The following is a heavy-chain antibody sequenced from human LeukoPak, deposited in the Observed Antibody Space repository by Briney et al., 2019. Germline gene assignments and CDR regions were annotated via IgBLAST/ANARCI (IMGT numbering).Heavy chain of an antibody. Sequence: ASVKVSCKSSRYTFTRYDINGVRQATGQGLEWMGWMNPNSGNTGYAQEFQGRVTMTRNTSISTAYMELSSLRSEDTAVYYCARGDRLSLNNFDYWGQGTLVTVSS. CDR2: MNPNSGNT. CDR3: ARGDRLSLNNFDY. D-gene: IGHD3-16*02. V-gene: IGHV1-8*01. CDR1: RYTFTRYD. J-gene: IGHJ4*02.